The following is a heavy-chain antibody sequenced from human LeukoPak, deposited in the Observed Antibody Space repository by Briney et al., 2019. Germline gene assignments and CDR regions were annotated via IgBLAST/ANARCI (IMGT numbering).Heavy chain of an antibody. CDR1: GYTFTRYD. CDR3: AVAGTSNFDY. J-gene: IGHJ4*02. D-gene: IGHD6-19*01. CDR2: MNPNSGNT. Sequence: ASVKVSCKASGYTFTRYDINWVRQATGQGLEWMVWMNPNSGNTGYAQKFQGRVTITRNTSISTAYMELSSLRSEYTAMYYCAVAGTSNFDYWGQGTLVTVSS. V-gene: IGHV1-8*03.